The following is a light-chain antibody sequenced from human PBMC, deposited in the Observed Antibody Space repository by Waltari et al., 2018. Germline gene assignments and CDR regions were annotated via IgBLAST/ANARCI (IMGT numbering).Light chain of an antibody. CDR1: SSDVGIYDY. J-gene: IGLJ3*02. CDR3: GSYAGSKILL. CDR2: AVT. Sequence: QSALTQPPSASGSPGQSVTISCTGTSSDVGIYDYVSWYQQRPDKAPKLIIYAVTERPSGVPDRFSGSKSGNTASLTVFGLQTEDEGTYYCGSYAGSKILLFGGGTELTVL. V-gene: IGLV2-8*01.